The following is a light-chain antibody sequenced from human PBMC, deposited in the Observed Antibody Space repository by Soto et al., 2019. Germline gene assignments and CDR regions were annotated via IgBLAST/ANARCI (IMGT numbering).Light chain of an antibody. CDR1: QTIRSTY. Sequence: DIVLTQSPGTLSLSPGERVTLSCRASQTIRSTYFAWYQQKPGQAPRLLIYGASSRATGIPVRFSGTGSGTDFALTISRLEPEDSAGYYCQQYGSSLITFCRGTRLEIK. CDR3: QQYGSSLIT. CDR2: GAS. J-gene: IGKJ5*01. V-gene: IGKV3-20*01.